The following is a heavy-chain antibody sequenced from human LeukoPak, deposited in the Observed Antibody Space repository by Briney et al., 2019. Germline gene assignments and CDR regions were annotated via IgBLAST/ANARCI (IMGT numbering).Heavy chain of an antibody. CDR3: ARPSAVSSSFYVFDY. CDR1: GGSISSSSYY. J-gene: IGHJ4*02. D-gene: IGHD6-6*01. V-gene: IGHV4-39*01. Sequence: PSETLSLTCTVSGGSISSSSYYWGWIRQPPGKGLEWIGSIYYSGSTYYNPSLKSRVTISVDTSKNQFSLKLSSVTAADTAVYYCARPSAVSSSFYVFDYWGQGTLVTVSS. CDR2: IYYSGST.